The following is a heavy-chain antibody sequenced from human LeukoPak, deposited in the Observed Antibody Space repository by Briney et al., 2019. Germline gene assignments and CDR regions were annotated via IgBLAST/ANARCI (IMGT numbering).Heavy chain of an antibody. CDR2: INHSGST. D-gene: IGHD3-10*01. CDR3: ARRLGRKFGERFYYYHYMDV. V-gene: IGHV4-34*01. Sequence: EPSETLSLTCAVYGGSFSGYYWSWIRQPPGKGLEWIGEINHSGSTNYNPSLKSRVTISVDTSKNQFSLKLSSVTAADTAVYYCARRLGRKFGERFYYYHYMDVWGKGTTVTISS. J-gene: IGHJ6*03. CDR1: GGSFSGYY.